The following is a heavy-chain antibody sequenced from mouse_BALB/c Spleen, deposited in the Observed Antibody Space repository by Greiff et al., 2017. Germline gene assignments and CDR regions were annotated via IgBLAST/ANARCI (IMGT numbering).Heavy chain of an antibody. D-gene: IGHD1-1*01. V-gene: IGHV1-80*01. Sequence: QVQLQQSGAELVRPGSSVKISCKASGYAFSSYWMNWVKQRPGQGLEWIGQIYPGDGDTNYNGKFKGKATLTADKSSSTAYMQLSSLTSEDSAVYFCARREFITTVVARGYFDVWGAGTTVTVAS. J-gene: IGHJ1*01. CDR1: GYAFSSYW. CDR3: ARREFITTVVARGYFDV. CDR2: IYPGDGDT.